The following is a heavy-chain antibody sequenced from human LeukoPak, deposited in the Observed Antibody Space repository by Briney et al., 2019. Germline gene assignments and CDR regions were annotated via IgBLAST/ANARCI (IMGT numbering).Heavy chain of an antibody. V-gene: IGHV4-59*08. Sequence: SETLSLTCTVSGGSISSYYWSWIRQPPGKGLEWIGYIYYSGSTNYNPSLKSRVTISVDTSKNQFSLKLSSVTAADTAVYYCARSMVRGPPPGEQQRGYFDYWGQGPLVTVSS. CDR1: GGSISSYY. CDR2: IYYSGST. D-gene: IGHD3-10*01. CDR3: ARSMVRGPPPGEQQRGYFDY. J-gene: IGHJ4*02.